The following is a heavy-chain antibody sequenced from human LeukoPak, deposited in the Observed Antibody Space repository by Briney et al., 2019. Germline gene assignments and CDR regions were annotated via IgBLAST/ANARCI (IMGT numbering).Heavy chain of an antibody. V-gene: IGHV3-23*01. J-gene: IGHJ4*02. D-gene: IGHD2-15*01. CDR2: VSGSGSNT. Sequence: PGGSLRLSCAASGFTFSNYAMSWVRQAPGKGLEWVSAVSGSGSNTYYADSVKGRFTISRDNSKNTLYLQMNSLRAEDTAVYYCAKEYCSGGSCYSLVDYWGQGTLVTVSS. CDR3: AKEYCSGGSCYSLVDY. CDR1: GFTFSNYA.